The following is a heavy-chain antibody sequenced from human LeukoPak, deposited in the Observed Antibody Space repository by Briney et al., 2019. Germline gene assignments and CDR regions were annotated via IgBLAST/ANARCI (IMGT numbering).Heavy chain of an antibody. D-gene: IGHD5-18*01. CDR1: GYNFNTYG. J-gene: IGHJ3*02. CDR3: ARDLARGYSYGYNAFDI. V-gene: IGHV1-18*01. CDR2: ITAANGNT. Sequence: GVSVKVSCKASGYNFNTYGIGWVRQAPRQGLEWMGWITAANGNTNYAQKVQGRVTMTTDTSTSTAYMELRSLRSDDTAVYFCARDLARGYSYGYNAFDIWGQGTMVTVSS.